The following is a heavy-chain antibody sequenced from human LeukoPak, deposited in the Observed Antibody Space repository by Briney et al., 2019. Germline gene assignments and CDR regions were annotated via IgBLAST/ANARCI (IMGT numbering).Heavy chain of an antibody. Sequence: SETLSLTCAVYGGSFSGYYWSWIRQPPGKGLEWIGEINHSGSTNYNPSLKSRVTISVDTSKNQFSLKLSSVTAADTAVYYCARTTVRVNWFDPWGQGTLVTVSS. CDR2: INHSGST. D-gene: IGHD3-10*01. V-gene: IGHV4-34*01. J-gene: IGHJ5*02. CDR3: ARTTVRVNWFDP. CDR1: GGSFSGYY.